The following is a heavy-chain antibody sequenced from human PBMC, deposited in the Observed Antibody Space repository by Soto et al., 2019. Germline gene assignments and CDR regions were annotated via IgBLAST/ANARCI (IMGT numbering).Heavy chain of an antibody. D-gene: IGHD3-10*01. CDR3: VRDRYRSSGWFDP. V-gene: IGHV6-1*01. J-gene: IGHJ5*02. Sequence: HSQTLSLTCAISGDSVSSYSAAWNWIRQSPSGGLEWLGRTYYRSRFFSDYAESVKSRIIINPDTSKNQFSLQLKSVTPEDTAVYYCVRDRYRSSGWFDPWGQGTPVTVSS. CDR2: TYYRSRFFS. CDR1: GDSVSSYSAA.